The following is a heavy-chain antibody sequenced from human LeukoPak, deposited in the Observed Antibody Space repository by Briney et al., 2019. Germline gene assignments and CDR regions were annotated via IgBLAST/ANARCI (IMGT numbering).Heavy chain of an antibody. J-gene: IGHJ5*02. D-gene: IGHD3-10*01. CDR2: IYYSGST. Sequence: SETLSLTCTVYGGSISSAGYYWTWIRQHPGKGLEWIAYIYYSGSTYYSPSLKSRVTISLDTSKNQFSLNLSSVTAADTACYYCAAYGLGSSRRFDPWGQGTLVTVSS. CDR3: AAYGLGSSRRFDP. CDR1: GGSISSAGYY. V-gene: IGHV4-31*03.